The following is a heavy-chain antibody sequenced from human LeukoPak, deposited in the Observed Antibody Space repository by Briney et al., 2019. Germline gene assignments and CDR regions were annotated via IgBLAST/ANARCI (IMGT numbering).Heavy chain of an antibody. Sequence: SETLSLTCTVSGGSISSSSYYWGWIRQPPGKVLEWIGSIYYSGSTYYNPSLKSRVTISVDTSKNQFSLKLSSVTAADTAVYYCARRIPSYGPNNWFDPWGQGTLVTVSS. CDR1: GGSISSSSYY. CDR3: ARRIPSYGPNNWFDP. D-gene: IGHD5-18*01. J-gene: IGHJ5*02. CDR2: IYYSGST. V-gene: IGHV4-39*01.